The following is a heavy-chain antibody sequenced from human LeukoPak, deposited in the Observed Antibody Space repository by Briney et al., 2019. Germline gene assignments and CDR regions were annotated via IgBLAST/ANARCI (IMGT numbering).Heavy chain of an antibody. D-gene: IGHD1-26*01. V-gene: IGHV3-30*18. CDR3: AKERASMGADAFDI. CDR2: ISFDGRIE. CDR1: GFTFTNYG. J-gene: IGHJ3*02. Sequence: PGGSLRLSCAASGFTFTNYGMQWVRQAPGKGLEWVAIISFDGRIEYYVDSVKGRFTISRDKSKNTLYLQMNSLRPEDTAVYYCAKERASMGADAFDIWGQGTMVTVSS.